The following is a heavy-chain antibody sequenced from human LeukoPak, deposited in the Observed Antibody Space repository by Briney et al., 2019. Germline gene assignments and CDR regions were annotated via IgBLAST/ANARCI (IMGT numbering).Heavy chain of an antibody. V-gene: IGHV3-43*02. CDR3: AKDLWFGELYGMDV. D-gene: IGHD3-10*01. CDR2: ISGTGGST. Sequence: PAGGSLRLSCAASGLTFSNYAMSWVRQAPGKGLEWVSGISGTGGSTYYADSVKGRFTISRDNSKNSLYLQMNSLRTEDTALYYCAKDLWFGELYGMDVWGQGTTVTVSS. J-gene: IGHJ6*02. CDR1: GLTFSNYA.